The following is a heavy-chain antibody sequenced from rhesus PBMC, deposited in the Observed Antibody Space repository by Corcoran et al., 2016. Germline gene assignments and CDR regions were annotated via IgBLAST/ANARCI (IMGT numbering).Heavy chain of an antibody. J-gene: IGHJ4*01. Sequence: QVQLQESGPGLVKPSETLSLTCAVSGGAISDDSYWSWIRQPPGKGLEWIGYIYGSGGGTNYNPSLKNRVTISIDTSKNQFSLKLSSVTAADTAVYYCARGDYWCQGVLVTVSS. CDR3: ARGDY. CDR1: GGAISDDSY. V-gene: IGHV4-106*01. CDR2: IYGSGGGT.